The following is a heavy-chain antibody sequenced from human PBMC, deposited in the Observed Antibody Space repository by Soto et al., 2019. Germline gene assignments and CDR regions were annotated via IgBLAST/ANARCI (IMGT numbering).Heavy chain of an antibody. J-gene: IGHJ6*02. CDR2: TYYRSKWYN. CDR3: ARDRSSSRAWYYYGMDV. D-gene: IGHD6-13*01. CDR1: GYSVSSNSAA. V-gene: IGHV6-1*01. Sequence: PSHTLSLTCAISGYSVSSNSAALNWIRQSPSRGLEWLGRTYYRSKWYNDYAVSVKSRITINPDTSKNQFSLQLNSVTPEDTAVYYCARDRSSSRAWYYYGMDVWGQGTTVTVSS.